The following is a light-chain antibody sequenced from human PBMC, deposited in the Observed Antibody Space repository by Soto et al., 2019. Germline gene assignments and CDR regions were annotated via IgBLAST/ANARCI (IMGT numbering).Light chain of an antibody. CDR3: QRYGIAARFFT. CDR2: DAS. CDR1: QHIDNNY. J-gene: IGKJ3*01. V-gene: IGKV3-20*01. Sequence: EVVLRQSPATLSLSPGERATLSCRASQHIDNNYLAWYQQKLGQAPRLLIYDASTRAAGITDKFTGSGSGTDFSLIISRLEADDSAIYYCQRYGIAARFFTFGPGTKLEIK.